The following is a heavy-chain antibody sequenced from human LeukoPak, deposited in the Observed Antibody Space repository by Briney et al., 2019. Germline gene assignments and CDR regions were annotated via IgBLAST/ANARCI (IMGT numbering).Heavy chain of an antibody. J-gene: IGHJ4*02. Sequence: PGGSLRLSCAASGFTFSSYSMNWVRQAPGKGLEWVSSISSSSSYIYYADSVKGRFTISRDNAKNSLYLQMSSLRAEDTAIYYCAKSGGVSSTSGTYSFDSWGQGTLVTVSS. CDR1: GFTFSSYS. D-gene: IGHD3-10*01. V-gene: IGHV3-21*04. CDR2: ISSSSSYI. CDR3: AKSGGVSSTSGTYSFDS.